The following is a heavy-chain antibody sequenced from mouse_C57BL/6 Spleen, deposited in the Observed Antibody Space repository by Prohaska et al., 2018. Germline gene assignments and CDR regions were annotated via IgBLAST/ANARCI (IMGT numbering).Heavy chain of an antibody. CDR1: Y. V-gene: IGHV1-26*01. CDR3: ARSLLY. D-gene: IGHD2-1*01. J-gene: IGHJ3*01. CDR2: INPNNGGT. Sequence: YMNWVKQSHGKSLEWIGDINPNNGGTSYNQKFKGKATLTVDKSSSTAYMELRSLTSEDSAVYYCARSLLYWGQGTLVTVSA.